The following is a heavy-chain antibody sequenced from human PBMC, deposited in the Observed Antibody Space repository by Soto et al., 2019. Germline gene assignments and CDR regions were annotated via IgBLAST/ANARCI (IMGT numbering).Heavy chain of an antibody. CDR1: GFTFSSYA. Sequence: GGSLRLSCAASGFTFSSYAMHWVRQAPGKGLEWVAVISYDGSNKYYADSVKGRFTISRDNSKNTLYLQMNSLRAEDTAVYYCARDRIVVVPAAIQFIYYYYGMDVWGQGTTVTVSS. V-gene: IGHV3-30-3*01. CDR2: ISYDGSNK. J-gene: IGHJ6*02. CDR3: ARDRIVVVPAAIQFIYYYYGMDV. D-gene: IGHD2-2*02.